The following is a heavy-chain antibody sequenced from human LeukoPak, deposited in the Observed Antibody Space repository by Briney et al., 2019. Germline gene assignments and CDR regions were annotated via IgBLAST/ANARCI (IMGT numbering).Heavy chain of an antibody. D-gene: IGHD3-22*01. CDR1: GYTFTSYG. J-gene: IGHJ3*02. Sequence: ASVKVSCKASGYTFTSYGISWVRQAPGQGLEWMGWISAYNGNTNYAQKLQGRVTMTEDTSTDTAYMELSSLRSEDTAVYYCATDLRGYYDSSYDAFDIWGQGTMVTVSS. CDR2: ISAYNGNT. CDR3: ATDLRGYYDSSYDAFDI. V-gene: IGHV1-18*04.